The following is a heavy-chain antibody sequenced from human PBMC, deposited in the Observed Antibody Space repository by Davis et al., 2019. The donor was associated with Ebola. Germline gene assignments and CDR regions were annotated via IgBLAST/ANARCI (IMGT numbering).Heavy chain of an antibody. CDR1: GFIFSNYA. D-gene: IGHD2-2*01. CDR2: ITGSADLT. CDR3: ARALVPAAIWDWDYGMDV. Sequence: GESLKISCAASGFIFSNYAMSWVRQAPGKGLEWVSTITGSADLTPYADSVKGRFTVSRDNPKNTLYLQMNSLRAEDTAVYYCARALVPAAIWDWDYGMDVWGQGTTVTVSS. J-gene: IGHJ6*02. V-gene: IGHV3-23*01.